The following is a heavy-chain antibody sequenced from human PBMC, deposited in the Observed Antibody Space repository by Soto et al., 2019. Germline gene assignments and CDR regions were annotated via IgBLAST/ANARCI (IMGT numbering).Heavy chain of an antibody. CDR1: GFTFSSYS. CDR3: ARVYCSGGACYFFYY. Sequence: GGSLRLSCAASGFTFSSYSMNWVRQAPGKGLEWVSSISSSSSFKYYADSVKGRFTISRDNAKNSLYLQMNSPRAEDTAVYYCARVYCSGGACYFFYYWGQGTLVTVSS. V-gene: IGHV3-21*01. D-gene: IGHD2-15*01. J-gene: IGHJ4*02. CDR2: ISSSSSFK.